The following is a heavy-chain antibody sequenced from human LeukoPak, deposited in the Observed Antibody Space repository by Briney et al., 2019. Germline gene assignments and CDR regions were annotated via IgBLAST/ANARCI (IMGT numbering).Heavy chain of an antibody. Sequence: SDTLSLTCAVYGGSFSGYYWSWIRQPPGKGLEWIGEINHSGSTNYNPSLKSRVTISVDTSKNQFSLKLSSVTAADTAVYYCARGAKYYYGSGSYHFDYWGQGTLVTVSS. V-gene: IGHV4-34*01. CDR1: GGSFSGYY. J-gene: IGHJ4*02. CDR2: INHSGST. CDR3: ARGAKYYYGSGSYHFDY. D-gene: IGHD3-10*01.